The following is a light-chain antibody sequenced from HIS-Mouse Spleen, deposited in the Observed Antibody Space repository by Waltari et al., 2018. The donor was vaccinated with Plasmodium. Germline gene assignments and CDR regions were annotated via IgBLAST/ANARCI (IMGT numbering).Light chain of an antibody. CDR3: SSYTSSSTLVV. CDR1: SRAVGGYNY. Sequence: QSALTQPASVSGSPGQSITISCTGTSRAVGGYNYVSCYQQHPGKAPKLMIYEVSNRPSGVSNRFSGSKSGNTASLTISGLQAEDEADYYCSSYTSSSTLVVFGGGTKLTVL. J-gene: IGLJ2*01. CDR2: EVS. V-gene: IGLV2-14*01.